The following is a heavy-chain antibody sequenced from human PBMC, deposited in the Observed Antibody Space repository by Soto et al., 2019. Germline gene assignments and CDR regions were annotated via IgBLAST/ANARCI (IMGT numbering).Heavy chain of an antibody. Sequence: QVQLQQWGAGLLKPSETLSLTCAVYGGSFSGYYWSWIRQPPGKGLEWIGEINHSGSTNYNPSLKSRVTISVDTSKNKSSLKLSSVTAADTAVYYCARGRYSRVRAFEIWGQGTMVTVSS. D-gene: IGHD6-13*01. CDR1: GGSFSGYY. CDR2: INHSGST. J-gene: IGHJ3*02. V-gene: IGHV4-34*01. CDR3: ARGRYSRVRAFEI.